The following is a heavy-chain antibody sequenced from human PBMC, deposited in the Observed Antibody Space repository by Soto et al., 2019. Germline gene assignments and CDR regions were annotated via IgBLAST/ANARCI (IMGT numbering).Heavy chain of an antibody. CDR2: ISAYNGNT. V-gene: IGHV1-18*01. CDR3: AGTVEIPYYHGMDV. CDR1: GYTFTSYG. J-gene: IGHJ6*02. Sequence: GASVKVSCKASGYTFTSYGISWVRQAPGQGLEWMGWISAYNGNTNYAQKLQGRVTMTTDTSTSTAYMELRSLRSEDTAVYYCAGTVEIPYYHGMDVWGQGTTVTVSS. D-gene: IGHD4-4*01.